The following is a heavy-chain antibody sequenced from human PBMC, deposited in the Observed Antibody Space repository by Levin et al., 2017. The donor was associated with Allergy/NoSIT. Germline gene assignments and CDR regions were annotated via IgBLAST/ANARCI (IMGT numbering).Heavy chain of an antibody. Sequence: GGSLRLSCAASGFTFSTYGMHWVRQAPGKGVEWVAVISYDGNNQYYADSVKGRFTISRDNSKNTLYLQMNSLRVEDTAVYYCAKDDSRRCGGDCYPGNHWGQGTLVTVSS. CDR3: AKDDSRRCGGDCYPGNH. J-gene: IGHJ5*02. CDR2: ISYDGNNQ. D-gene: IGHD2-21*02. CDR1: GFTFSTYG. V-gene: IGHV3-30*18.